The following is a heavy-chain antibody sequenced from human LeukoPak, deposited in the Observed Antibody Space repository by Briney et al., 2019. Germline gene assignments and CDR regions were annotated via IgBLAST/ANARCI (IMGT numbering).Heavy chain of an antibody. J-gene: IGHJ2*01. CDR1: GGSISSSSYY. CDR2: IYYSGST. CDR3: ARHNSSSWYNWYFDL. V-gene: IGHV4-39*01. D-gene: IGHD6-13*01. Sequence: SQTLSLTCTVSGGSISSSSYYWGWIRQPPGKGLEWIGSIYYSGSTYYNPSLKSRVTISVDTSKNQFSLKLSSVTAADTAVYYCARHNSSSWYNWYFDLWGRGTLVTVSS.